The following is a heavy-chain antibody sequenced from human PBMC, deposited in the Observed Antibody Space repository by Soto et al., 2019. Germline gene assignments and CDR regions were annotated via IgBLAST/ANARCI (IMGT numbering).Heavy chain of an antibody. V-gene: IGHV2-5*02. J-gene: IGHJ4*02. Sequence: QITLNESGPTPVKPRQTLTLTCTFSGFSLTTSGVGVGWIRQSPGKAPEWLALIYWDDDKRYSPSLKSRLTITKEHSKNQVVLIMADLDPADTATYYCAHRVLRTVFGLVTTTAIYFDFWGQGTPVAVSS. CDR3: AHRVLRTVFGLVTTTAIYFDF. CDR1: GFSLTTSGVG. D-gene: IGHD3-3*01. CDR2: IYWDDDK.